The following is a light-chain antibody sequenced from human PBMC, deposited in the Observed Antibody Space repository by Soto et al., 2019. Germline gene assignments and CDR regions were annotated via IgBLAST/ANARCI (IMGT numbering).Light chain of an antibody. CDR1: QSVSTY. V-gene: IGKV3-11*01. Sequence: EIVLTQSPATLSLSPGERAPISCRATQSVSTYLAWYQQKPGQAPRLLIYDASNRATGIPVRFSGSGSGTDFTLTISSLEPEDFAVYYGQQRNNWPSITFGQGTRVEI. CDR2: DAS. CDR3: QQRNNWPSIT. J-gene: IGKJ5*01.